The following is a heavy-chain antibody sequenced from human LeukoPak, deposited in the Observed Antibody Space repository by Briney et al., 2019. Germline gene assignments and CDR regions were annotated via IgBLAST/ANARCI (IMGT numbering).Heavy chain of an antibody. V-gene: IGHV4-34*01. CDR1: GGSFSGYY. CDR2: INHSGST. Sequence: SETLSLTCAVYGGSFSGYYWSWIRQPPGKGLEWIGEINHSGSTNYNPSLKSRVTMSVDTSKNQFSLKLGSVTAADTAVYYCARSPSGYWSGYLDYWDQGTLVTVSS. D-gene: IGHD3-3*01. CDR3: ARSPSGYWSGYLDY. J-gene: IGHJ4*02.